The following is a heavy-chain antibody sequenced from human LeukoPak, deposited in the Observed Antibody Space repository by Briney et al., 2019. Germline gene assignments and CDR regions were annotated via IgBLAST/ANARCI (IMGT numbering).Heavy chain of an antibody. J-gene: IGHJ3*02. CDR1: GGSISGGSYY. Sequence: MASETLSLTCTVSGGSISGGSYYWTWIRQPAGKGLEWIGRIYTSGSTNYNPSLKSRVTISGDTSKNQFSLKLSSVTAADTAVYYCARASLYYDILTGYYTDAFDIWGQGTMVTVSS. D-gene: IGHD3-9*01. V-gene: IGHV4-61*02. CDR2: IYTSGST. CDR3: ARASLYYDILTGYYTDAFDI.